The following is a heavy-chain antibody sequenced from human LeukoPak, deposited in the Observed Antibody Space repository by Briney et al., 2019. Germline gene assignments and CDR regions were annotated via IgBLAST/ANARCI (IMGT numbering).Heavy chain of an antibody. V-gene: IGHV1-24*01. D-gene: IGHD3-16*01. CDR2: FDPEDGET. CDR1: GYTLTELS. CDR3: ATKGRADYDYVWGSYRDGFDY. Sequence: GASVKVSCKVSGYTLTELSMHWVRQAPGKGLAWMGGFDPEDGETIYAQKFQGRVTMTEDTSTDTAYMELSSLRSEDTAVYYCATKGRADYDYVWGSYRDGFDYWGQGTLVTVSS. J-gene: IGHJ4*02.